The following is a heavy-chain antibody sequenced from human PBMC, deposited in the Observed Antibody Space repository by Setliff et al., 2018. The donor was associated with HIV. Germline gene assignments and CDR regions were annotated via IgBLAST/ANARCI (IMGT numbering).Heavy chain of an antibody. CDR2: ISGRGDIT. D-gene: IGHD2-15*01. CDR1: GFTFNSYV. CDR3: TTLTVAAAKNRGDY. V-gene: IGHV3-23*01. Sequence: LRLSCAASGFTFNSYVMSWVRRTPGKGLEWVSAISGRGDITYYADSMKGRFTISRDDSKNTLYLQMNSLKTEDTAVYYCTTLTVAAAKNRGDYWGQGTLVTVSS. J-gene: IGHJ4*02.